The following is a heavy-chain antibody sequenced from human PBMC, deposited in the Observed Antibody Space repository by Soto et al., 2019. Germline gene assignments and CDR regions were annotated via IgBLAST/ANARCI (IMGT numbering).Heavy chain of an antibody. D-gene: IGHD6-13*01. CDR2: INHSGST. J-gene: IGHJ5*02. V-gene: IGHV4-34*01. CDR1: GGSFSGYY. CDR3: ARGRSSWYVGWNWFDP. Sequence: QVQLQQWGAGLLKPSETLSLTCAVYGGSFSGYYWSWIRQPPGKGREWIGEINHSGSTNYNPYLKSRVTISVDTSKNQFSLKLSSVTAADTAVYYCARGRSSWYVGWNWFDPWGQGTLVTVSS.